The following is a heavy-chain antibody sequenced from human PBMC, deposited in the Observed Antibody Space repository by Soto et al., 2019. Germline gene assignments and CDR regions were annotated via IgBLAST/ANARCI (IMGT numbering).Heavy chain of an antibody. CDR2: IIPIFGTA. J-gene: IGHJ6*02. Sequence: SVKVSCKASGGTFSSYAISWVRQAPGQGLEWKGKIIPIFGTANYAQKFQGRVTITADESTSTAYMELSSLRSEDTAVYYCARAALYGSGSYYNAGENYYYYGMDVWGQGTTVTVSS. V-gene: IGHV1-69*13. CDR3: ARAALYGSGSYYNAGENYYYYGMDV. CDR1: GGTFSSYA. D-gene: IGHD3-10*01.